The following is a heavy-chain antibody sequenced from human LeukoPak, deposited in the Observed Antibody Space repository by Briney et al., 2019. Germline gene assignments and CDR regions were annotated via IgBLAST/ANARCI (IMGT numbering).Heavy chain of an antibody. CDR2: IIPIFGTA. J-gene: IGHJ5*02. D-gene: IGHD2-21*02. CDR1: GGTFSSYA. V-gene: IGHV1-69*13. CDR3: ARNGGYYNWFDP. Sequence: SVKVSCKASGGTFSSYAISWVRQAPGQGLEWMGGIIPIFGTANYAQKFQGRVTITADESTSTAYMELSSLRPEDTAVYYCARNGGYYNWFDPWGQGTLVTVSS.